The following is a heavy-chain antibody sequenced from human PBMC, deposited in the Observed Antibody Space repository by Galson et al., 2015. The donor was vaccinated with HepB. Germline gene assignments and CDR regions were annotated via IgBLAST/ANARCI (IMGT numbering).Heavy chain of an antibody. CDR3: ARVYCGGDCYSHWKFDY. J-gene: IGHJ4*02. Sequence: LTCTVSGGSISSGGYYWSWIRQHPGKGLEWIGYIYYSGSTYYNPSLKSRVIISVDTSKNQFSLKLSSVTAADTALYYCARVYCGGDCYSHWKFDYWGQGTLVTVSS. CDR2: IYYSGST. D-gene: IGHD2-21*02. V-gene: IGHV4-31*03. CDR1: GGSISSGGYY.